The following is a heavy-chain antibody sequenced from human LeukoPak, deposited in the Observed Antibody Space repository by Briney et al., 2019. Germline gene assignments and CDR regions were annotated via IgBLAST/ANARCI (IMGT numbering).Heavy chain of an antibody. CDR3: ASGGHTYGKPPG. D-gene: IGHD5-18*01. Sequence: PGGSLRLSCAASGFTFNSYSMNWVRQAPGKGLEWISFISSSSSAIYYADSVKGRFTISRDNAKNSLYLQMNGLRAEDTAVYYCASGGHTYGKPPGWGQGTLVTVSP. V-gene: IGHV3-48*04. J-gene: IGHJ4*02. CDR1: GFTFNSYS. CDR2: ISSSSSAI.